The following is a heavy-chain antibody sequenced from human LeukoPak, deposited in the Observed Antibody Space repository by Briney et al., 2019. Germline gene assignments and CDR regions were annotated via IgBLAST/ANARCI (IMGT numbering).Heavy chain of an antibody. J-gene: IGHJ4*02. V-gene: IGHV3-21*01. CDR3: ARDRCSGGSCYSRVDFDY. Sequence: PGGSLRLSCAASGFTFSSYSMNWVRQAPGKGLEWVSSISSSSSYIYYADSVKGRFTISRDNAKNSLYLQMNSLRAEDTAVYYCARDRCSGGSCYSRVDFDYWGQGTLVTVSS. CDR1: GFTFSSYS. CDR2: ISSSSSYI. D-gene: IGHD2-15*01.